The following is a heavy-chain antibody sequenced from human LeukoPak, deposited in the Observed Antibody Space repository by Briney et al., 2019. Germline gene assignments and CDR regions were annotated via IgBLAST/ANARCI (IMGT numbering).Heavy chain of an antibody. Sequence: GASVKVSCKASGYTFTSYDINWVRQATGQGLEWMGWMNPNSGNTGYAQKFQGRVTMTRNTSISTAYMELSSLRSEDTAVYYCTSFPTVTTENWFDPWGQGTLVTVSS. CDR3: TSFPTVTTENWFDP. CDR1: GYTFTSYD. CDR2: MNPNSGNT. D-gene: IGHD4-17*01. J-gene: IGHJ5*02. V-gene: IGHV1-8*01.